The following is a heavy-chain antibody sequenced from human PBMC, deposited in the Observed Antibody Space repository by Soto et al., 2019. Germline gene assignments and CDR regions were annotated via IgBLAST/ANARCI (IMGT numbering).Heavy chain of an antibody. Sequence: SETLSLTCTVSGGSVSSGSYYWSWIRQPPGKGLEWIGYIYYSGSTNYNPSLKSRVTISVDTSKNQFSLKLSSVTAADTAVYYCARDTYYYDSSGPNYFDYWGQGTLVTVSS. CDR2: IYYSGST. CDR3: ARDTYYYDSSGPNYFDY. J-gene: IGHJ4*02. D-gene: IGHD3-22*01. V-gene: IGHV4-61*01. CDR1: GGSVSSGSYY.